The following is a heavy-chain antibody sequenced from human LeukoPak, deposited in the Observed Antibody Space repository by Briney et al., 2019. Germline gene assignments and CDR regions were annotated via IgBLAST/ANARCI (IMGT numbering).Heavy chain of an antibody. D-gene: IGHD4-17*01. Sequence: GGSLRLSCAASGFTFSSYSMNWVRQAPGKGLEWVSSISSSSSYIYYADSVKGRFTISRDNAKNSLYVQMNSLSAEDTAVYYCAIYSYGDRENWGQGTLVTVSS. J-gene: IGHJ4*02. V-gene: IGHV3-21*01. CDR3: AIYSYGDREN. CDR2: ISSSSSYI. CDR1: GFTFSSYS.